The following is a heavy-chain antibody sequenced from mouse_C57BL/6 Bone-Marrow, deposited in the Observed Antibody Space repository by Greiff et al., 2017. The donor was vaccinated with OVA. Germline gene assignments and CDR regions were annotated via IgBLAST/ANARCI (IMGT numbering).Heavy chain of an antibody. Sequence: QVQLQQSGAELMKPGASVKLSCKATGYTFTGYWIEWVKQRPGQGLEWIGEILPGSGSTNYNEKFKGKATLTADKSSSTAYMQLSSLTSEDSAVDYGVRFYDGYTRDYWGQGTTLTVSS. CDR3: VRFYDGYTRDY. V-gene: IGHV1-9*01. CDR1: GYTFTGYW. J-gene: IGHJ2*01. CDR2: ILPGSGST. D-gene: IGHD2-3*01.